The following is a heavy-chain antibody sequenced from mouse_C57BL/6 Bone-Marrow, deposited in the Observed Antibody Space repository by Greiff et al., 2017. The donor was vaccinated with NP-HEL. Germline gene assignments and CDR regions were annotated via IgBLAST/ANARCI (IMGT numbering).Heavy chain of an antibody. CDR3: ARYYYGSSYWYFDV. V-gene: IGHV1-19*01. Sequence: VQLQQSGPVLVMPGASVKMSCKASGYTFTDYYMNWVKQSHGKSLEWIGVINPYNGGTSYNQKFKGKATLTVDKSSSTAYMELNSLTSEDSAVYYCARYYYGSSYWYFDVWGTGTTVTVSS. J-gene: IGHJ1*03. CDR1: GYTFTDYY. CDR2: INPYNGGT. D-gene: IGHD1-1*01.